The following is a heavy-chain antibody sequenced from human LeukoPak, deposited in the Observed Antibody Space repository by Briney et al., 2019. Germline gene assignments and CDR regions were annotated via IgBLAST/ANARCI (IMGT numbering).Heavy chain of an antibody. Sequence: PGGSLRLSRAASGFTFSSYSVNWVRQAPGKGLEWVSSISSSGSNIHYADSVKGRFTISRDNAENSLYLQMTSLRAEDTAMYYCARGYSSGPDYWGQGTLVTVSS. D-gene: IGHD6-19*01. V-gene: IGHV3-21*01. CDR1: GFTFSSYS. J-gene: IGHJ4*02. CDR3: ARGYSSGPDY. CDR2: ISSSGSNI.